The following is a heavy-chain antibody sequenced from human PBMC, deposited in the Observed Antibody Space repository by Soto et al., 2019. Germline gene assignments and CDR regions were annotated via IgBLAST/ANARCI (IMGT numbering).Heavy chain of an antibody. CDR2: INAGNGNT. CDR1: GYTFTSYA. Sequence: ASVKVSCKASGYTFTSYAMHWVRQAPGQRLEWMGWINAGNGNTKYSQKFQGRVTITRDTSASTAYMELSSLRSEDTAVYYCARDRTGSGYALTDYWGQGTLVTVSS. CDR3: ARDRTGSGYALTDY. J-gene: IGHJ4*02. V-gene: IGHV1-3*01. D-gene: IGHD5-12*01.